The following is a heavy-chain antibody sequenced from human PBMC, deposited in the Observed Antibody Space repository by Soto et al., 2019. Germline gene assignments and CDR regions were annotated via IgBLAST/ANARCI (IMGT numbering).Heavy chain of an antibody. D-gene: IGHD1-7*01. CDR1: GYTFTGYY. Sequence: GDSVQGSCKASGYTFTGYYMHWVRQAPGQGLEWMGWINPNSGGTNYAQKFQGRVTMTRDTSISTAYMELSRLRSDDTAVYYCARGAGITGTTRYYYYGMDVWGQGTTVTLSS. CDR2: INPNSGGT. CDR3: ARGAGITGTTRYYYYGMDV. J-gene: IGHJ6*02. V-gene: IGHV1-2*02.